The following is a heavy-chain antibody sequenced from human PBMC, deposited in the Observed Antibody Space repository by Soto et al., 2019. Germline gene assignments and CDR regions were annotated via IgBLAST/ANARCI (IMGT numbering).Heavy chain of an antibody. J-gene: IGHJ3*02. D-gene: IGHD1-1*01. Sequence: GGSLRLSCAASGFTFSSYAMHWVRQAPGKGLEWVAVISYDGSNKYYADSVKGRFTISRDNSKNTLYLQMNSLRAEDTAGYYCASRRAGETGYDAFDIWGQGTMVTVSS. CDR1: GFTFSSYA. CDR3: ASRRAGETGYDAFDI. CDR2: ISYDGSNK. V-gene: IGHV3-30*04.